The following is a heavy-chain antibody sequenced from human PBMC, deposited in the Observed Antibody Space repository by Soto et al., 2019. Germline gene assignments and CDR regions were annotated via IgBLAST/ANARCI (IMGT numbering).Heavy chain of an antibody. V-gene: IGHV3-21*01. CDR2: ISSSSSYI. J-gene: IGHJ6*02. CDR3: ARDRAEHYYYYYGMDV. CDR1: GFTFSSYS. Sequence: EVQLVESGGGLVKPGGSLRLSCAASGFTFSSYSMNWVRQAPGKGLEWVSSISSSSSYIYYADSVKGRFTISRDNAKNSLYLQMNSLRAEDTAVYYCARDRAEHYYYYYGMDVWGQGTTVTVSS. D-gene: IGHD1-1*01.